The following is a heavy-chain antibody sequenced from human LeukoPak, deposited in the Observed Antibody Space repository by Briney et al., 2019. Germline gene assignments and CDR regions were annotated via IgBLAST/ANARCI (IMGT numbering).Heavy chain of an antibody. CDR1: GFTFSTYA. CDR2: ISGGGDSP. CDR3: AKSPFYYYYYYMEV. Sequence: GGSLSLSCAVSGFTFSTYAMTWVRQAPGKGLEWVSTISGGGDSPYYADSVKGRFTISRDNSKNTLYLQMNSLRAEDTALYYCAKSPFYYYYYYMEVWGEGTTVTVSS. J-gene: IGHJ6*03. V-gene: IGHV3-23*01.